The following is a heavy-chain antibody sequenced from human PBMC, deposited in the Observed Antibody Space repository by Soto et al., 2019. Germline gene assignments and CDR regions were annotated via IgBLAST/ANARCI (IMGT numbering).Heavy chain of an antibody. D-gene: IGHD6-19*01. CDR2: INAGNGNI. CDR1: GDTFTCSA. CDR3: ARDGAVAGDSNFDY. J-gene: IGHJ4*02. V-gene: IGHV1-3*01. Sequence: SVEASSKASGDTFTCSALRSPCQDPGQALEWMGWINAGNGNIKHSQKFQQRVTITRDTAASTAYMELSSLRFEDTAVYYCARDGAVAGDSNFDYWGQGTLVTVPS.